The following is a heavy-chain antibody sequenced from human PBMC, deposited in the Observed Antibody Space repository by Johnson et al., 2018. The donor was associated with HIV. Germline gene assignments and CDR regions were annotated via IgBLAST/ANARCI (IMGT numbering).Heavy chain of an antibody. D-gene: IGHD6-19*01. CDR1: GFTFNSYW. CDR3: ARERGYSSVLWKLSEDAFDI. Sequence: VQLVESGGGLVQPGGSLRLSCVVSGFTFNSYWMSWVRQAPGKGPEWVANIKQDGTEKYYVDSMKGRFTISRDNAKNSLYLQINSLRAEDTAVYYCARERGYSSVLWKLSEDAFDIWGQGTMVTVSS. V-gene: IGHV3-7*01. J-gene: IGHJ3*02. CDR2: IKQDGTEK.